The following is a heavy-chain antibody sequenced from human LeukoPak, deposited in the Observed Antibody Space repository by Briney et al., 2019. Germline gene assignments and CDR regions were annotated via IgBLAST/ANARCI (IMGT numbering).Heavy chain of an antibody. CDR3: ARGSGWSFDY. V-gene: IGHV1-69*13. J-gene: IGHJ4*02. CDR2: IIPIFGTA. CDR1: GYTFTSYD. Sequence: ASVKVSCKASGYTFTSYDINWVRQATGQGLEWMGGIIPIFGTANYAQKFQGRVTITADESTSTAYMELSSLRSEDTAVYYCARGSGWSFDYWGQGTLVTVSS. D-gene: IGHD6-19*01.